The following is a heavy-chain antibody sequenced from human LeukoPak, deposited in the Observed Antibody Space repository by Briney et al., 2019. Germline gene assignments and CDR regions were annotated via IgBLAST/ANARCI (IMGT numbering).Heavy chain of an antibody. CDR3: TKDAYLGSNWLDP. CDR2: ITGSRGPT. V-gene: IGHV3-23*01. J-gene: IGHJ5*02. D-gene: IGHD2/OR15-2a*01. CDR1: GFTFSSYA. Sequence: GGSVRLSCAASGFTFSSYAMSWVRQAPGKGLEWVSAITGSRGPTYYADSVKGRFTISRDNSKNTLYLQMNRLRAEDTAVYYCTKDAYLGSNWLDPWGQGTLITVSS.